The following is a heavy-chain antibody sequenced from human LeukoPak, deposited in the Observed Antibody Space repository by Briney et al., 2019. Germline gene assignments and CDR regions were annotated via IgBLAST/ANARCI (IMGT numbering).Heavy chain of an antibody. CDR2: INHSGGN. Sequence: SDTLSLTCAVYGGSLSRYSWTWLRQPPGKGLEWIGEINHSGGNSYNASLTSRVTISADTSQNQFSLKLRSVTAADTAVYYCTRVCVTVVRGSCFDPWGQGTLVTVSS. D-gene: IGHD3-10*01. V-gene: IGHV4-34*01. J-gene: IGHJ5*02. CDR3: TRVCVTVVRGSCFDP. CDR1: GGSLSRYS.